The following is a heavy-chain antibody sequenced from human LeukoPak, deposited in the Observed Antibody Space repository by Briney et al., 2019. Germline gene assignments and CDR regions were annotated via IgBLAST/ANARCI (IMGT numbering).Heavy chain of an antibody. CDR3: ARGYKWNPGTFDY. D-gene: IGHD1-20*01. CDR2: IKQDGSEK. V-gene: IGHV3-7*03. Sequence: GGSLRLSCGASGFIFSSYWMSWVRQAPGKGLEWVANIKQDGSEKYYVDSVKGRFTISRDNAKNSLYLQMNSLRAEDTAVYYCARGYKWNPGTFDYWGQGTLVTVSS. CDR1: GFIFSSYW. J-gene: IGHJ4*02.